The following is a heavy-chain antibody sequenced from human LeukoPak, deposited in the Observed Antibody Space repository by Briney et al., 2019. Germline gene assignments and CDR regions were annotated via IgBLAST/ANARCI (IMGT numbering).Heavy chain of an antibody. V-gene: IGHV4-59*01. CDR2: IYYSGST. CDR1: GGSISSYY. Sequence: SETLSLTCTVPGGSISSYYWSWIRQPPGKGLEWIGYIYYSGSTNYNPSLKSRVTISVDTSKNQFCLKLSSVTAADTAVYYCARDPYGGNSVFFDYWGQGTLVTVSS. J-gene: IGHJ4*02. D-gene: IGHD4-23*01. CDR3: ARDPYGGNSVFFDY.